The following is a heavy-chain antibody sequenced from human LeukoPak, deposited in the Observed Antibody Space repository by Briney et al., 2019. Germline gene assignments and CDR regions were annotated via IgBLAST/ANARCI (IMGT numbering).Heavy chain of an antibody. CDR3: ARSAHYYYDSSGYYPKYFQH. CDR2: FYYSGST. V-gene: IGHV4-59*02. J-gene: IGHJ1*01. D-gene: IGHD3-22*01. CDR1: GGSVSSFY. Sequence: SETLSLTCTVSGGSVSSFYWSWIRQPPGKGLEWIGYFYYSGSTNYNPSLKSRVTISVDTPKNQFSLKLSSVTAADTAMYYCARSAHYYYDSSGYYPKYFQHWGQGTLVTVSS.